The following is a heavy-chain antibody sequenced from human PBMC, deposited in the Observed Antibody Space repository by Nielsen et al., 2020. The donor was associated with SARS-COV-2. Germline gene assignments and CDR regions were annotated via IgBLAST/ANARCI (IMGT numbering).Heavy chain of an antibody. D-gene: IGHD3-9*01. V-gene: IGHV1-58*01. CDR3: AAGDYDILTGPTSGAFDI. CDR1: GFTFTGSA. CDR2: IVVGSGNT. J-gene: IGHJ3*02. Sequence: SVKVSCKASGFTFTGSAVQWVRQARGQRLEWIGWIVVGSGNTNYAQKFQERVTITRDMSTSTAYMELSSLRSEDTAVYYCAAGDYDILTGPTSGAFDIWGQGTMVTVSS.